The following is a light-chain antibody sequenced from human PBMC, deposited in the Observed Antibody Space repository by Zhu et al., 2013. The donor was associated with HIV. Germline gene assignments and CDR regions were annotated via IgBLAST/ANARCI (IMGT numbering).Light chain of an antibody. CDR1: QSISSW. J-gene: IGKJ3*01. CDR3: QQYGDSPPFT. CDR2: DAS. Sequence: DIQMTQSPSTLSASVGDRVTITCRASQSISSWLAWYQQKPGKAPKLLIYDASSRATGIPDRFSGSGSGTDFTLTISRLEPEDFALYYCQQYGDSPPFTFGPGTKVDIK. V-gene: IGKV1-5*01.